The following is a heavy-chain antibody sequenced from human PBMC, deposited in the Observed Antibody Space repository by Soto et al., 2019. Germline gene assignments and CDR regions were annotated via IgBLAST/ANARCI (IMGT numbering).Heavy chain of an antibody. J-gene: IGHJ6*02. CDR3: ARGCSSTSCYIFYYGMDV. CDR1: GYTFTSYG. Sequence: ASVKVSCKASGYTFTSYGISWVRQAPGQGLEWMGWISAYNGNTNYAQKLQGRVTMTTDTSTSTAYMELRSLRSDDTAVYYCARGCSSTSCYIFYYGMDVWGQGTTVTVSS. D-gene: IGHD2-2*02. CDR2: ISAYNGNT. V-gene: IGHV1-18*01.